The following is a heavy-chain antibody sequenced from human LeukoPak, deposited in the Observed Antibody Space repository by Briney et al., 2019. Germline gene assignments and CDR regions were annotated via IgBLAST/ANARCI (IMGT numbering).Heavy chain of an antibody. CDR2: INPSGGST. CDR3: ARWGMEMATQGSENAFDI. Sequence: ASVKVSCKASGYTFTSYYMHWVRQAPGQGLEWMGIINPSGGSTSYAQKFQGRVTMTRDTSTSTVYMELSSLRSEDTAVYYCARWGMEMATQGSENAFDIWGQGTMVTASS. CDR1: GYTFTSYY. J-gene: IGHJ3*02. D-gene: IGHD5-24*01. V-gene: IGHV1-46*01.